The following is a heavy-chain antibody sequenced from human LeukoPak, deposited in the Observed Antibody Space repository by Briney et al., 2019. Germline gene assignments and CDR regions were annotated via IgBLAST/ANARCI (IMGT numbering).Heavy chain of an antibody. Sequence: ASVKVSCKASGYTFSGYYMHWVRQAPGQGLEWMGWINPNSGGTNYAQKFQGRVTMTRDTSISTAYMELSRLRSDDTAVYYCARGKLDYYDSSGYYDYWGQGTLVTVSS. V-gene: IGHV1-2*02. CDR3: ARGKLDYYDSSGYYDY. J-gene: IGHJ4*02. CDR1: GYTFSGYY. CDR2: INPNSGGT. D-gene: IGHD3-22*01.